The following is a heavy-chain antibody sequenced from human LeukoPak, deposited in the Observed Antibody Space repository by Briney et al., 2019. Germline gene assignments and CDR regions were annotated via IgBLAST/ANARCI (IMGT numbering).Heavy chain of an antibody. D-gene: IGHD1-26*01. J-gene: IGHJ4*02. CDR1: GYTFTYYN. Sequence: ASVKVSCKVSGYTFTYYNMHWVQQAPGKGLEWMGLVDPEDGETIYAKKFQGRVTITADTSTDTAYMELSSLRSEDTAVYYCATVTSGSYFDYWGQGTLVTVSS. CDR2: VDPEDGET. V-gene: IGHV1-69-2*01. CDR3: ATVTSGSYFDY.